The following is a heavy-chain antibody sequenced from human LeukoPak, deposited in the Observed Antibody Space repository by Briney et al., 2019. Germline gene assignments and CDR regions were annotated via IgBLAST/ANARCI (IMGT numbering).Heavy chain of an antibody. CDR2: IYTSGST. D-gene: IGHD6-13*01. V-gene: IGHV4-4*07. J-gene: IGHJ4*02. CDR1: GGSISSYY. Sequence: ASETLSLTCTVSGGSISSYYWSWIRQPAGKGLEWIGRIYTSGSTNYNPSLKRRVTMSVDTSKNQFSLKLSSVTAADTAVYYCASTSSYSSSWYGGYFDYWGQGTLVTVSS. CDR3: ASTSSYSSSWYGGYFDY.